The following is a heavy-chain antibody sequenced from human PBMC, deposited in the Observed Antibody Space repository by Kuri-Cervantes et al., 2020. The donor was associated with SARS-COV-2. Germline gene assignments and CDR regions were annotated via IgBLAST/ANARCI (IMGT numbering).Heavy chain of an antibody. CDR1: GFTFTSYS. CDR2: ITRSGSTL. J-gene: IGHJ4*02. Sequence: GGSLRLSCAASGFTFTSYSLNWVRQAPGKGLEWLSYITRSGSTLHYADSVKGRFTISRDNAKNLLFLQVNSLRDEDTAVYYCARDRGSDGGDLYFDYWGQGTLVTVSS. D-gene: IGHD1-26*01. CDR3: ARDRGSDGGDLYFDY. V-gene: IGHV3-48*02.